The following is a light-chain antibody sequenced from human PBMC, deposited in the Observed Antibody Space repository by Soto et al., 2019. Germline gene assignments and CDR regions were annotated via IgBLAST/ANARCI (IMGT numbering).Light chain of an antibody. CDR1: SSDVGGYNY. V-gene: IGLV2-14*01. CDR3: SSYTSSSTPAD. J-gene: IGLJ1*01. Sequence: QSVLTQPASVSGSPGQSITISCTGTSSDVGGYNYVSWYQQHPGKAPKLMIYEVSNRPSGVSNRFSGSKSGNTASLSISGLQAEDGADYYWSSYTSSSTPADFGPGTKVTVL. CDR2: EVS.